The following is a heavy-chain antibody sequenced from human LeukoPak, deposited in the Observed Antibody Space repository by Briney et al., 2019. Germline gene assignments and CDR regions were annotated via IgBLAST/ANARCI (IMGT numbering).Heavy chain of an antibody. Sequence: SETLSLTCTVSGGSISSYYWSWIRQSPGKALEWIGYIYYTGTTNYNPSLKSRVTISVDTSKNQFSLKLSSVTAADTAVYYCARFRNGVVPAARGLFDYWGQGTLVTVSS. J-gene: IGHJ4*02. CDR1: GGSISSYY. D-gene: IGHD2-2*01. CDR3: ARFRNGVVPAARGLFDY. V-gene: IGHV4-59*12. CDR2: IYYTGTT.